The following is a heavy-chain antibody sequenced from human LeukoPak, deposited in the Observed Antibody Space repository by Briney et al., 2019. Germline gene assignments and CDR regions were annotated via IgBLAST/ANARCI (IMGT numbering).Heavy chain of an antibody. CDR2: ISSSGSTI. Sequence: QPGGSLRLSCAASGFTFSSYAMTWVRQAPGKGLEWVSYISSSGSTIYYADSVKGRFTISRDNAKNSLYLQMNSLRAEDTAVYYCARGDSGSYYFDYWGQGTLVTVSS. CDR1: GFTFSSYA. J-gene: IGHJ4*02. D-gene: IGHD1-26*01. V-gene: IGHV3-48*03. CDR3: ARGDSGSYYFDY.